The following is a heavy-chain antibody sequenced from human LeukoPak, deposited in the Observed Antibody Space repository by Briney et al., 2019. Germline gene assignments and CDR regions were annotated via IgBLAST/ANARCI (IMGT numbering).Heavy chain of an antibody. D-gene: IGHD3-10*01. CDR2: IIPLSGTP. CDR1: GGTFSNFH. V-gene: IGHV1-69*05. CDR3: ARGRGQVVFDY. Sequence: GASVKVSCKASGGTFSNFHIAWVRQAPGQGFEWMEGIIPLSGTPNYAQKFQGRVTITTDDSSTTAYMELRSLRSDDTAVYYCARGRGQVVFDYWGQGTLVTVSS. J-gene: IGHJ4*02.